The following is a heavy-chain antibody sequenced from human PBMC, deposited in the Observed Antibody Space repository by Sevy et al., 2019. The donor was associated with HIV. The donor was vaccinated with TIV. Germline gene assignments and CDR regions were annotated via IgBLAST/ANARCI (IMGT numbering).Heavy chain of an antibody. Sequence: GESPKISCKGSGYSFTRYWIAWVRQMPGKGLEWMGIIYPDDSATRYSPSFQGQVTTSAAKSIRTAYLQWSSRRASDSAMDYCAGRSCTRGIWYFDYWGQGNLVTVSS. J-gene: IGHJ4*02. CDR1: GYSFTRYW. CDR2: IYPDDSAT. V-gene: IGHV5-51*01. D-gene: IGHD2-15*01. CDR3: AGRSCTRGIWYFDY.